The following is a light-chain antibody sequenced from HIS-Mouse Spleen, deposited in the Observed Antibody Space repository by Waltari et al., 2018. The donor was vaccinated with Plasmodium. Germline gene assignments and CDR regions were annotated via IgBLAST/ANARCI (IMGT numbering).Light chain of an antibody. Sequence: PGQSITISCTGTSSDVGGYNYVSWYQQHPGKAPKLMIYDVSNRPSGVSNRFSGSKSGNTASQTISGLQAEDEADYYCSSYTSSSTLVFGGGTKLTVL. J-gene: IGLJ2*01. CDR3: SSYTSSSTLV. CDR2: DVS. V-gene: IGLV2-14*03. CDR1: SSDVGGYNY.